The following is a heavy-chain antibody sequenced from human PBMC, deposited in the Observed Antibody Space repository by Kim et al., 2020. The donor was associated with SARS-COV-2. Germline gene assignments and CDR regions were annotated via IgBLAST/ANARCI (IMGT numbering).Heavy chain of an antibody. CDR2: IYSGGDT. D-gene: IGHD3-3*02. CDR3: ARDPYQHWDS. V-gene: IGHV3-66*01. J-gene: IGHJ4*02. Sequence: GGSLRLSCAASGFTVSTDYMSWVRQAPGKGLEWLSVIYSGGDTYYADSVKGRFTISRDGSKNTLYLQMNSLRVEDTAVYYCARDPYQHWDSWGQGTLVTVSS. CDR1: GFTVSTDY.